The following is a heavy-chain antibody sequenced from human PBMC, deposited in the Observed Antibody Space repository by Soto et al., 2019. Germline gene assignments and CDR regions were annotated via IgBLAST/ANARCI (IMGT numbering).Heavy chain of an antibody. CDR3: ASTKKIRGIAVAGINY. V-gene: IGHV4-4*02. J-gene: IGHJ4*02. CDR1: GGSISSSNW. CDR2: IYHSGST. D-gene: IGHD6-19*01. Sequence: PSETLSLTCAVSGGSISSSNWWSWVRQPPGKGLEWIGEIYHSGSTNYNPSLKSRVTISVDKSKNQFSLKLSSVTAADTAVYYCASTKKIRGIAVAGINYWGQGTLVTVSS.